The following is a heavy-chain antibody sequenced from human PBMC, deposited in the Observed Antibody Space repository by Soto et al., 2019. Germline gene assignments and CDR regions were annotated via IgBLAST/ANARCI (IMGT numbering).Heavy chain of an antibody. CDR2: IYYIGST. J-gene: IGHJ4*02. D-gene: IGHD5-18*01. V-gene: IGHV4-39*01. Sequence: QLQLHESGPGLVKPSETLSLTCTVSGGSISSSNYYWGWIRQPPGKGLEWIGSIYYIGSTYYNPSLKSRATKSVDTSKNQWSLKLSAVTAADTAGYSGARVGRGFGIQLGINDYWGQGTLVTVSS. CDR1: GGSISSSNYY. CDR3: ARVGRGFGIQLGINDY.